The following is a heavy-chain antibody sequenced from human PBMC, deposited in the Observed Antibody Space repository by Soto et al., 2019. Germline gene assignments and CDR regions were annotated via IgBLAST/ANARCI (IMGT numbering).Heavy chain of an antibody. Sequence: PSETLSLTCTVSGGSVSNSNYYWGWIRQSPGKGLEWIGSVYYRGRSYSKSSVKSRVTISVDTSKNQFCLNLNSVTASDTAVYYCVSQRTSVLTQAYFDYWGPGALVTVSS. J-gene: IGHJ4*02. CDR2: VYYRGRS. D-gene: IGHD2-8*01. CDR1: GGSVSNSNYY. CDR3: VSQRTSVLTQAYFDY. V-gene: IGHV4-39*01.